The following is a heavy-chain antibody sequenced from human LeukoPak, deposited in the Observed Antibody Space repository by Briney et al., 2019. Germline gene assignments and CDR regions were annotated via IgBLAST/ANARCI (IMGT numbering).Heavy chain of an antibody. D-gene: IGHD3-22*01. CDR1: GFTFSTYA. Sequence: GGSLRLSCAASGFTFSTYAMSWFRQAPGKGLEWVSAISGNGGSTYYAESVKGRFTISRDNSKNTLYLQMNSLRGEDTAVYYCGALPSGYYPWYFDYWGQGTLVTVSS. CDR3: GALPSGYYPWYFDY. J-gene: IGHJ4*02. CDR2: ISGNGGST. V-gene: IGHV3-23*01.